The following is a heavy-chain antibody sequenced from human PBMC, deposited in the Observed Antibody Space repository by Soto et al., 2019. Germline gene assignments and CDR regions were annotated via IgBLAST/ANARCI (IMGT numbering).Heavy chain of an antibody. Sequence: QVQLQESGPGLVKPSQTLSLTCTVSGGSISSGGYYWSWIRQHPGKGLEWIGYIYYSGSAYYNPSIKSRVTISVDTSKNQFSLKLSSVTAADTAVYYCARERPTYYGMDVWGQGTTVTVSS. CDR2: IYYSGSA. CDR1: GGSISSGGYY. CDR3: ARERPTYYGMDV. V-gene: IGHV4-31*03. J-gene: IGHJ6*02.